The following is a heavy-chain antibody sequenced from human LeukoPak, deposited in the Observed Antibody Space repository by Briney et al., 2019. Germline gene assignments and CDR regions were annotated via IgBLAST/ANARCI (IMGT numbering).Heavy chain of an antibody. D-gene: IGHD3-9*01. Sequence: SVKVPCKASGGTFSSYAISRVRQAPGQGLEGMGGIIPIFGTANYAQKFQGRVTITTDESTSTAYMELSSLRSEDTAVYYCASRYYDILTGYYNWGFFDYWGQGTLVTVSS. V-gene: IGHV1-69*05. J-gene: IGHJ4*02. CDR3: ASRYYDILTGYYNWGFFDY. CDR1: GGTFSSYA. CDR2: IIPIFGTA.